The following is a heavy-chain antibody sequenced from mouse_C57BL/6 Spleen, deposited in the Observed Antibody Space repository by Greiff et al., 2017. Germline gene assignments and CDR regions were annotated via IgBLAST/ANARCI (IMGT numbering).Heavy chain of an antibody. J-gene: IGHJ1*03. V-gene: IGHV1-55*01. CDR2: IYPGSGST. Sequence: QVQLQQPGAELVKPGASVKMSCKASGYTFTSYWITWVKQRPGQGLEWIGDIYPGSGSTNYNEKFKSKATLTVDTSSSTAYMQLSSLTSEDSAVYYCARGLSGPGGYYWYFDVWGTGTTVTVSS. CDR1: GYTFTSYW. D-gene: IGHD3-1*01. CDR3: ARGLSGPGGYYWYFDV.